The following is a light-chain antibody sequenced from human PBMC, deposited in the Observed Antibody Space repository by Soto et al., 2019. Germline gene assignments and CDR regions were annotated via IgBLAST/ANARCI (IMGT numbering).Light chain of an antibody. CDR1: QSISNY. CDR3: QQRGNWPIT. Sequence: ETVLTQSPGTLSLSPGERVTLSCRASQSISNYLAWYQQKPGQAPRLLVYDASNRATGIPARFSGSGSGTDFPLTISSLEPEDFAVYYCQQRGNWPITFGQGTRLEIK. J-gene: IGKJ5*01. V-gene: IGKV3-11*01. CDR2: DAS.